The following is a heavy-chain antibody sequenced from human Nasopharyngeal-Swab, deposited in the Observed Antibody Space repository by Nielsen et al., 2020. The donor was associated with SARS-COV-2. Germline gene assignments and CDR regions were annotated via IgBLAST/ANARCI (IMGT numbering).Heavy chain of an antibody. CDR1: GFTFSSYW. CDR3: VPWGPATGRGFGY. V-gene: IGHV3-74*01. J-gene: IGHJ4*02. D-gene: IGHD6-13*01. Sequence: GRSLRLSCVGSGFTFSSYWMHWVRQAPGKGLVWVSQINRDDTTATYADSVEGRFTISRDNAKNTLYLQMNSLRVEDTAVYYCVPWGPATGRGFGYWGQGILVTVSS. CDR2: INRDDTTA.